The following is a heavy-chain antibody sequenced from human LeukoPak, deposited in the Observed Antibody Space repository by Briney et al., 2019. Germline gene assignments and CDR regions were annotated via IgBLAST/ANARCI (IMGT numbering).Heavy chain of an antibody. V-gene: IGHV3-7*01. J-gene: IGHJ4*02. CDR1: GFTFSSYW. CDR3: ASHRAYYDSSGWDYFDY. Sequence: GGSLRLSCAASGFTFSSYWMSWVRQAPGKGLEWVANIKQDGSEKYYVDSVKGRFTISRDNAKNSLYLQMNSLRAEDTAVYYCASHRAYYDSSGWDYFDYWGQGTLVTVSS. CDR2: IKQDGSEK. D-gene: IGHD3-22*01.